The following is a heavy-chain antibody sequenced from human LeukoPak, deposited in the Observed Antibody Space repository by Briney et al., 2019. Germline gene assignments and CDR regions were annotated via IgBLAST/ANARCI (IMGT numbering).Heavy chain of an antibody. J-gene: IGHJ4*02. D-gene: IGHD3-9*01. CDR1: GFTFSSYG. Sequence: GGSLRLSCAASGFTFSSYGMSWVRQAPGKGLEWVSAISGSGGSTYYADSVKGRFTISRDNSKNTLYLQMNSLRAEDTAVYYCAKAKASYDILTGYDYWGQGTLVTVSS. CDR2: ISGSGGST. V-gene: IGHV3-23*01. CDR3: AKAKASYDILTGYDY.